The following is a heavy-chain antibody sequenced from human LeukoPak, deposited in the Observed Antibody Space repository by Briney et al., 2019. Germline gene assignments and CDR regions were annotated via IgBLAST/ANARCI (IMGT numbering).Heavy chain of an antibody. V-gene: IGHV1-2*02. D-gene: IGHD3-22*01. CDR3: ARWGYYYDSSGYYPY. CDR2: INPRGDVR. Sequence: GASVKVSCKASGYTFGTHWMHWVRQAPGQGLEWMAIINPRGDVRRYAQKFQGRVTMTTDTSISTAYMELSRLRSDDTAVYYCARWGYYYDSSGYYPYCGQGSLVAVSS. CDR1: GYTFGTHW. J-gene: IGHJ4*02.